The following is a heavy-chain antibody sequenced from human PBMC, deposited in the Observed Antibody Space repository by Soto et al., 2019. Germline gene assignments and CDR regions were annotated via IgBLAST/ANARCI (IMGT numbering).Heavy chain of an antibody. CDR3: ARDARYCSSTSCSYYYGMDV. J-gene: IGHJ6*02. V-gene: IGHV4-31*03. D-gene: IGHD2-2*01. CDR1: GGSISSGGYY. CDR2: IYYSGST. Sequence: PSETLSLTCTVSGGSISSGGYYWSWIRQHPGKGLEWIGYIYYSGSTYYNPSLKSRVTISVDTSKNQFSLKLSSVTAADTAVYYCARDARYCSSTSCSYYYGMDVWGQGTTVTVSS.